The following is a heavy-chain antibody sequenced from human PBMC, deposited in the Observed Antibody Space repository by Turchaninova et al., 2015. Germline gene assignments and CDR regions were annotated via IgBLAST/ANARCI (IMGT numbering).Heavy chain of an antibody. D-gene: IGHD4-11*01. J-gene: IGHJ6*03. CDR2: INHSGST. CDR1: GGSFSAYY. Sequence: QVQLQQWGAGLLKPSETLSLTCAVYGGSFSAYYWSWLRQPPGQGLEWIGEINHSGSTHYNPSLKSRVTRAVDTSKNQFSLKLSSVTAADTAVYYCARGGMTTVYYYYMDVWGKGTTVTVSS. V-gene: IGHV4-34*01. CDR3: ARGGMTTVYYYYMDV.